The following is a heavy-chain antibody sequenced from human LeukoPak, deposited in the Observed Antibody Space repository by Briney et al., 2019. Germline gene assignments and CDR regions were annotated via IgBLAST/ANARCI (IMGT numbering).Heavy chain of an antibody. D-gene: IGHD3-22*01. CDR2: INPNSGGT. J-gene: IGHJ3*02. Sequence: GASVKVSCKASGGTFSSYAISWVRQAPGQGLEWMGRINPNSGGTNYAQKFQGRVTMTRDTSISTAYMELSRLRSDDTAVYYCAREAIYDSSGYRDAFDIWGQGTMVTVSS. CDR1: GGTFSSYA. V-gene: IGHV1-2*06. CDR3: AREAIYDSSGYRDAFDI.